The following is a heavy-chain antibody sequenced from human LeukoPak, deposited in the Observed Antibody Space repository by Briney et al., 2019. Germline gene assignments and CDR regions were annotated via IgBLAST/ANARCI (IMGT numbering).Heavy chain of an antibody. V-gene: IGHV1-69*05. CDR1: GYTFTSYG. D-gene: IGHD1-26*01. CDR2: IIPIFGTA. Sequence: GASVKVSCKASGYTFTSYGISWVRQAPGQGLEWMGGIIPIFGTANYAQKFQGRVTITTDESTSTAYMELSSLRSEDTAVYYCARAPVEWELRRGAFDIWGQGTMVTVSS. J-gene: IGHJ3*02. CDR3: ARAPVEWELRRGAFDI.